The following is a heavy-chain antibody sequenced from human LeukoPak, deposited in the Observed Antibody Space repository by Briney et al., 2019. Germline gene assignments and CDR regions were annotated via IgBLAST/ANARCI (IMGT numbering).Heavy chain of an antibody. J-gene: IGHJ4*02. D-gene: IGHD3-10*01. Sequence: PGGSLRLSCAASGFTFSSYAMNWVRQAPGKGLEWVSGISGSGTNTDYIDSVKGRFTVSRDNSKNTLYLQMNSLRAEDTALYYCAKDRGVNYGSGSYFSSWGQGTLVTVSS. CDR1: GFTFSSYA. CDR2: ISGSGTNT. V-gene: IGHV3-23*01. CDR3: AKDRGVNYGSGSYFSS.